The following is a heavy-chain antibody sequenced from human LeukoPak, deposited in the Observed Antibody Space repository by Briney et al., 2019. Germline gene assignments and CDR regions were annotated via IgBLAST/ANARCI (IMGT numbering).Heavy chain of an antibody. CDR1: GFTFSSYA. J-gene: IGHJ2*01. Sequence: PLRSLRLSCAASGFTFSSYAINSFRQARVNLLQPVSPVSDNGDNTYYADSVKGRFTISRDNSKNALYLQMNSLRAEDTAVYYCAKDRGAAGGSWYFDLWGRGTLVTVSS. D-gene: IGHD6-13*01. V-gene: IGHV3-23*01. CDR3: AKDRGAAGGSWYFDL. CDR2: VSDNGDNT.